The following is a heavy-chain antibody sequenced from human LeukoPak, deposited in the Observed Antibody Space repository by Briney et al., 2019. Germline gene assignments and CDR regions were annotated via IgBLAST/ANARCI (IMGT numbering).Heavy chain of an antibody. V-gene: IGHV3-23*01. CDR3: ARRSGIAVAGAFDY. J-gene: IGHJ4*02. Sequence: GGSPRLSCAASGFTFSNYAMRWVRQAPGKGLEWVSGISGSGDSTYYADSVKGRFTISRDNSKNTLYLQMNSLRAEDTAVYYCARRSGIAVAGAFDYWGQGTLVTVSS. D-gene: IGHD6-19*01. CDR2: ISGSGDST. CDR1: GFTFSNYA.